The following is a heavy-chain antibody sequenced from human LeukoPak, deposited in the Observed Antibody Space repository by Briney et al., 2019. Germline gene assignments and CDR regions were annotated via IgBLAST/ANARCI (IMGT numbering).Heavy chain of an antibody. J-gene: IGHJ3*01. D-gene: IGHD3-22*01. Sequence: KPEGTLQISCQASRSSFTSQWIGCVRQVPGKGLEWMGIIYPGDSDTRYSSSFQAQVTISADKSISTAYLQWSSLKASDTAMYHCATQPIGGYYDSSGYPSDAFDVWGQGTMVTVSS. V-gene: IGHV5-51*01. CDR1: RSSFTSQW. CDR3: ATQPIGGYYDSSGYPSDAFDV. CDR2: IYPGDSDT.